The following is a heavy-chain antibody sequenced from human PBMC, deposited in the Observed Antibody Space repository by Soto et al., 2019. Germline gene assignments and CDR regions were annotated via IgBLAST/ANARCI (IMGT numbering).Heavy chain of an antibody. CDR2: ISGTSDSI. CDR1: GFTFSDYY. Sequence: PGGSLRLCCAASGFTFSDYYMSWIRQVPGKGLEWVAYISGTSDSIPYADSVKGRFIISRDNAKNSLYLQMNSLRAEDTAVYYCARVGVVTAAGTSDYWGQGTLVTVSS. D-gene: IGHD6-13*01. CDR3: ARVGVVTAAGTSDY. J-gene: IGHJ4*02. V-gene: IGHV3-11*06.